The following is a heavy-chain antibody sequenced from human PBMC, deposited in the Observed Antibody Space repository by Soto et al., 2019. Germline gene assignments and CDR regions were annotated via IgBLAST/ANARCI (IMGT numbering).Heavy chain of an antibody. CDR2: INHSGST. Sequence: SETLSLTCAVYGGSFSGYYWSWIRQPPGKGLEWIGEINHSGSTNYNPSLKSRVTISVDTSKNQFSLKLSSVTAADTAVYYCARAWPPYYYGSGSYYIFDYWGQGTLVTVSS. J-gene: IGHJ4*02. V-gene: IGHV4-34*01. CDR1: GGSFSGYY. D-gene: IGHD3-10*01. CDR3: ARAWPPYYYGSGSYYIFDY.